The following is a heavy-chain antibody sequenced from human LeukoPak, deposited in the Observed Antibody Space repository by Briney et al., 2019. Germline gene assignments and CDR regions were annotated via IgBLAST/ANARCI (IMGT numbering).Heavy chain of an antibody. CDR1: GGSISSGSYY. CDR3: AIDDILTGPGVD. Sequence: SSQTLSLTCTVSGGSISSGSYYWSWIRQPAGKGLEWIGRIYTSGSTNYNPSLKSRVTISVDTSKNQFSLKLSSVTAADTAVYYCAIDDILTGPGVDWGQGTLVTVSS. D-gene: IGHD3-9*01. V-gene: IGHV4-61*02. J-gene: IGHJ4*02. CDR2: IYTSGST.